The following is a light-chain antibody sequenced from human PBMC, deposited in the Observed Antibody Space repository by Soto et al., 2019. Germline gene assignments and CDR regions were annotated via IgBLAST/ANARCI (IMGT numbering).Light chain of an antibody. CDR1: SSNFGAGFD. CDR3: QSYDSSLSGCV. J-gene: IGLJ1*01. Sequence: QSVLTQPPSVSGAPGQWVTISCTGSSSNFGAGFDVHWYQQLPGTAPKLLIYGITNRPSGVPDRFSGSKSGTSASLAITGLQAEDEAVYYCQSYDSSLSGCVFGTGTKVTVL. V-gene: IGLV1-40*01. CDR2: GIT.